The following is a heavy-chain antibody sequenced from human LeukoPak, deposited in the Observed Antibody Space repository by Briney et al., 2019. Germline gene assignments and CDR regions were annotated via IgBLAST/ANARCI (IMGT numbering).Heavy chain of an antibody. Sequence: GGSLRLSCAASGFTFSSYAMHWVRQAPGKGLEWVAVISYDGSNKYYADSVKGRFTISRDNSKNTLYLQMNSLRAEDTAVYYCARTYYYGSGSYPLFDYWGQGTLVTVSS. CDR2: ISYDGSNK. J-gene: IGHJ4*02. V-gene: IGHV3-30-3*01. D-gene: IGHD3-10*01. CDR3: ARTYYYGSGSYPLFDY. CDR1: GFTFSSYA.